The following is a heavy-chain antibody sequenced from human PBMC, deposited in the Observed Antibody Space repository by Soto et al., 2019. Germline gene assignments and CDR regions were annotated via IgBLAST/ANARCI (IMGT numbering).Heavy chain of an antibody. CDR1: GDSISSVYNY. CDR2: LYYSGTT. CDR3: ARGRGYSYGLDP. Sequence: PSEALSLTCTVSGDSISSVYNYWSWIRQPPGEDMEWIGLLYYSGTTSYSPSLKSRLAISLDTSKNQFSLSLTSVTAADTAVYYCARGRGYSYGLDPWGQGTRVTVS. J-gene: IGHJ5*02. V-gene: IGHV4-30-4*01. D-gene: IGHD5-12*01.